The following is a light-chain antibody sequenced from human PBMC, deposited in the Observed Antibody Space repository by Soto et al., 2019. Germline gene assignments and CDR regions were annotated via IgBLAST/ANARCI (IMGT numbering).Light chain of an antibody. CDR1: QSVLYSSDNKNY. J-gene: IGKJ1*01. V-gene: IGKV4-1*01. CDR2: WAS. CDR3: QQYFNTPWT. Sequence: DIVMTQSPDSLAVSLGERATINYKSSQSVLYSSDNKNYLTWYQQKPGQPPKLLIYWASTRESGVPDRFSGSGSGTDCTLTISSLQAADVAVYYCQQYFNTPWTFGQGTKVDI.